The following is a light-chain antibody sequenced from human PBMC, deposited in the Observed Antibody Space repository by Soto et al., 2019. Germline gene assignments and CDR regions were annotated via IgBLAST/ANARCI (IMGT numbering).Light chain of an antibody. Sequence: EIVLTQSPVTLSLSPGEVATLSCKASQSIDTNLGWYQQKPGQVPRLLIYDASLRATGIPARFTGSGSGTDFTLTISSLEPEDFAVYYCQQRGNWPRTWAFGQGTKVDIK. CDR1: QSIDTN. CDR2: DAS. CDR3: QQRGNWPRTWA. J-gene: IGKJ1*01. V-gene: IGKV3-11*01.